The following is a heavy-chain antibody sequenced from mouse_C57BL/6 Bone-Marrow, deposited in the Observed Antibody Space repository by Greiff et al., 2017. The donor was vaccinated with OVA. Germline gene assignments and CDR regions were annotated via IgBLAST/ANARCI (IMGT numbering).Heavy chain of an antibody. Sequence: EVQLVESGGGLVQPKGSLKLSCAASGFSFNTYAMNWVRQAPGKGLEWVARIRSKSNNYATYYADSVKDRFTISRDDSESMLYLQMNNLKTEDTAMYYCVRELGPYWYFDVWGTGTTVTVSS. V-gene: IGHV10-1*01. CDR3: VRELGPYWYFDV. CDR1: GFSFNTYA. D-gene: IGHD4-1*01. J-gene: IGHJ1*03. CDR2: IRSKSNNYAT.